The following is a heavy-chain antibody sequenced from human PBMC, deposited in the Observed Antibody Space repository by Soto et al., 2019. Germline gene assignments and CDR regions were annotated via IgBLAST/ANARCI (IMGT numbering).Heavy chain of an antibody. CDR3: ARGYSSSWYDPYYYYGMDV. Sequence: QVQLQESGPGLVKPSETLSLTCTVSGGSISSYYWSWIRQPPGKGLEWIGYIYYSGSTNYNPSLKSRVTISVDTSKNQFSLKLSSVTAADTAVYYCARGYSSSWYDPYYYYGMDVWGQGTTVTVSS. CDR1: GGSISSYY. V-gene: IGHV4-59*01. D-gene: IGHD6-13*01. CDR2: IYYSGST. J-gene: IGHJ6*02.